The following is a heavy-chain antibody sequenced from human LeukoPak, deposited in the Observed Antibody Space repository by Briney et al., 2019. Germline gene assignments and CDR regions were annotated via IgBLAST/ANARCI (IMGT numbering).Heavy chain of an antibody. CDR1: GYIFTGYY. CDR3: ARDNGYSSGWYNY. CDR2: INPNSGDT. V-gene: IGHV1-2*02. Sequence: ASVKVSCKASGYIFTGYYMHWVRQAPGQGLKWMGWINPNSGDTNYAQKFQGRVTMTRDMSTSTVYMELSSLRSEDTAVYYCARDNGYSSGWYNYWGQGTLVTVSS. D-gene: IGHD6-19*01. J-gene: IGHJ4*02.